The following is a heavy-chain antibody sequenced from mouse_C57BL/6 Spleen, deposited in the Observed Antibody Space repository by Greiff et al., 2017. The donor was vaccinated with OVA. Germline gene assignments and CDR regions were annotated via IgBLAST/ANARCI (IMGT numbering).Heavy chain of an antibody. CDR2: ISSGGSYT. V-gene: IGHV5-6*01. J-gene: IGHJ4*01. CDR1: GFTFSSYG. CDR3: ARHEGAMDY. Sequence: EVKLVESGGDLVKPGGSLKLSCAASGFTFSSYGMSWVRQTPDKRLEWVATISSGGSYTYYPDSVKGRFTISRDNAKNTLYLQMSSLKSEDTAMYYCARHEGAMDYWGQGTSVTVSS.